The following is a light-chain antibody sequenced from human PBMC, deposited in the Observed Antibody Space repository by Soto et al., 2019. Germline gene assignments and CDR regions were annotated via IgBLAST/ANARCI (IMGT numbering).Light chain of an antibody. CDR3: AAWDDSLNGPV. V-gene: IGLV1-44*01. CDR1: SSNIGSNT. J-gene: IGLJ7*01. Sequence: QSVLTQPPSASGTPGQRVTISCSGSSSNIGSNTVNWYQQLPGTAPKLLIYSNNQRPSGVPDRFSGSKSGTSASLAISGLXXXXXXDYYCAAWDDSLNGPVFGGGTQLTVL. CDR2: SNN.